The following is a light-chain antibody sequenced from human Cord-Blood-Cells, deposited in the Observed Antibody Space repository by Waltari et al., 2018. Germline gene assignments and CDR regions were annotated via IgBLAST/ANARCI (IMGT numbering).Light chain of an antibody. CDR3: QQSYSTLEYT. V-gene: IGKV1-39*01. Sequence: DIQMTQSLSSLSASVGDRVTITCRASQSISSYLNWYQQKPGKAPKLLIYAASSLQSGVPSRFSGSGSGTDFTLTISSLQPEDFATYYCQQSYSTLEYTFGQGTKLEIK. J-gene: IGKJ2*01. CDR1: QSISSY. CDR2: AAS.